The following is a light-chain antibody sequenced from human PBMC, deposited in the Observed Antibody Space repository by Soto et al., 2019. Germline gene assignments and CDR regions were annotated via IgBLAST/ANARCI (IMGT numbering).Light chain of an antibody. CDR3: SSFTSSSTLV. CDR2: DVS. CDR1: SSDVGGYNY. Sequence: QSVLTQPASVSGSPGQSITISCTGTSSDVGGYNYVSWYQQHPGKAPNLMIYDVSNRPSGVSNRFSGSKSGNTASLTISGRQAEDEADYYCSSFTSSSTLVFGGGTKLTVL. J-gene: IGLJ3*02. V-gene: IGLV2-14*01.